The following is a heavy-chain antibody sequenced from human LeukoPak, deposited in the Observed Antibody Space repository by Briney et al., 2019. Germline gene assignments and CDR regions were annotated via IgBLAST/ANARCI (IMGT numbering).Heavy chain of an antibody. CDR1: GFIFSSYA. D-gene: IGHD6-13*01. Sequence: GGSLRLSCAASGFIFSSYAMSWVRQAPGKGLEWVSAISGGGSGGSTHYADSVKGRFTISRDNSKNTLYLQMNSLRAEDTAVYYCARDSRNSSSWYFLSQLDAFDIWGQGTMVTVSS. J-gene: IGHJ3*02. CDR2: ISGGGSGGST. CDR3: ARDSRNSSSWYFLSQLDAFDI. V-gene: IGHV3-23*01.